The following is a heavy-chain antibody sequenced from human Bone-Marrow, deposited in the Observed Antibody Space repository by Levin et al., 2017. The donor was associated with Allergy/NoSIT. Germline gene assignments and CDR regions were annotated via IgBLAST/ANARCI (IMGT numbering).Heavy chain of an antibody. D-gene: IGHD1/OR15-1a*01. Sequence: KVSCKGSGYTFPNYWIGWVRQMPGQGLEWMGSIYPHDSHIKYSPSFQGQVTFSADKSTSTAYLQWNSLKASDSAIYFCARPPTAHYPQEHFHLWGQGTLVTVSS. V-gene: IGHV5-51*01. CDR2: IYPHDSHI. CDR1: GYTFPNYW. J-gene: IGHJ1*01. CDR3: ARPPTAHYPQEHFHL.